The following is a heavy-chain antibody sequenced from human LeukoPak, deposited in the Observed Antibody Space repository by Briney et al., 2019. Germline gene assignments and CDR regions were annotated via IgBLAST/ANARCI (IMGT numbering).Heavy chain of an antibody. J-gene: IGHJ4*02. CDR1: GYTFTGYY. CDR2: INPNSGGT. V-gene: IGHV1-2*06. CDR3: ARGGEQLWLLQFDY. D-gene: IGHD5-18*01. Sequence: GASVKVSCKASGYTFTGYYTHWVRQAPGQGLEWIGRINPNSGGTNYAQKFQGRVTMTRDTSISTAYMELSRLRSDDTAVYYCARGGEQLWLLQFDYWGQGTLVTVSS.